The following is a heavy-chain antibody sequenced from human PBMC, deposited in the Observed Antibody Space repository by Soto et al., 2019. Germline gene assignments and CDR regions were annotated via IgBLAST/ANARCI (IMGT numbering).Heavy chain of an antibody. CDR1: GDSISGSPYF. CDR2: IFYDGYT. D-gene: IGHD6-13*01. CDR3: ARLQSAVPHY. J-gene: IGHJ4*02. Sequence: QLQLQESGPGLVMPSETLSLTCTVSGDSISGSPYFWGWIRQPPGKRLEWIGSIFYDGYTIYTPSLXXRVTISVDTSKTQFSLKLTSVAVADTATYFCARLQSAVPHYWGQGTLVTVSS. V-gene: IGHV4-39*01.